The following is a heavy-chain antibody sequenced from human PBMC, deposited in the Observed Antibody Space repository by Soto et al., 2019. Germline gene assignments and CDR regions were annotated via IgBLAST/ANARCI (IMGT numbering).Heavy chain of an antibody. D-gene: IGHD3-10*01. Sequence: SLTCAVYGGSFSGYYWSWIRQPPGKGLEWIGEINHSGSTNYNPSLKSRVTISVDTSKNQFSLKLSSVTAADTAVYYCARGGDAFDPWGQGTLVTVSS. V-gene: IGHV4-34*01. CDR1: GGSFSGYY. CDR2: INHSGST. CDR3: ARGGDAFDP. J-gene: IGHJ5*02.